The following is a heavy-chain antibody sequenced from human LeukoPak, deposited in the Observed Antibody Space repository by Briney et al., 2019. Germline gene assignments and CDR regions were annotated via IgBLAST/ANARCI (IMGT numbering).Heavy chain of an antibody. D-gene: IGHD2-15*01. J-gene: IGHJ4*02. CDR2: ISYDESNK. V-gene: IGHV3-30*18. CDR1: GFTFSSSA. Sequence: PGRSLRLSCAASGFTFSSSAMHWVRQAPGKGLEWVAVISYDESNKYYADSVKGRFTISRDNSKNTLYLQMNSLRAEDTAVYYCAKSLLWAATPHYFDYWGQGTLVTVSS. CDR3: AKSLLWAATPHYFDY.